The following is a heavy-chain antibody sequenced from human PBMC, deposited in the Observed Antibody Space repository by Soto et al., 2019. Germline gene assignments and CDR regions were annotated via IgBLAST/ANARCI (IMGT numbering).Heavy chain of an antibody. J-gene: IGHJ6*02. V-gene: IGHV3-23*01. D-gene: IGHD6-13*01. CDR2: IRGSGGST. Sequence: GGSLRLSCAASGFTFSSYAMSWVRQAPGKGLEWVSAIRGSGGSTYYADSVKGRFTISRDNSKNTLYLQMNSLRAEDTAVYYCAKGVSSWYYYGMDVWGQGTTVTV. CDR1: GFTFSSYA. CDR3: AKGVSSWYYYGMDV.